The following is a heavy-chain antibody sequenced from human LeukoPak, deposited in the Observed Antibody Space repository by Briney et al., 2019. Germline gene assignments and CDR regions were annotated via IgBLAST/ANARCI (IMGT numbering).Heavy chain of an antibody. J-gene: IGHJ4*02. Sequence: SETLSLTCAVYGGSFSGYYWSWIRQPPGKGLEWIGEINHSGSTNYNPSLKSRVTISVDTSKNQFSLKLSSVTAADTAAYYCARIDTSCLDYWGQGTLVTVSS. D-gene: IGHD2-2*01. CDR2: INHSGST. CDR3: ARIDTSCLDY. V-gene: IGHV4-34*01. CDR1: GGSFSGYY.